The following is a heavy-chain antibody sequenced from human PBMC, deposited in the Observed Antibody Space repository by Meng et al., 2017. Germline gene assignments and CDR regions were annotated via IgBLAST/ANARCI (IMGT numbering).Heavy chain of an antibody. Sequence: QGQLQEPGPGLVKPSGPLSLTCAVSGGSISSSNWWGWVRQPPGKGLEWIGEIYHSGSTNYNPSLKSRVTISVDKSKNQFSLKLSSVTAADTAVYYCARDVVGAIIIARGDYWGQGTLVTVSS. CDR2: IYHSGST. CDR1: GGSISSSNW. CDR3: ARDVVGAIIIARGDY. V-gene: IGHV4-4*02. J-gene: IGHJ4*02. D-gene: IGHD1-26*01.